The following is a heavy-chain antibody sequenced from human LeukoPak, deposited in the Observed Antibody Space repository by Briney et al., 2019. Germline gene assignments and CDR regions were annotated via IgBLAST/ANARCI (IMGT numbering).Heavy chain of an antibody. CDR1: GGTFSSYA. CDR3: ARDLEVAGATDADY. V-gene: IGHV1-69*04. D-gene: IGHD1-26*01. Sequence: GASVKVSCKASGGTFSSYAISWVRQAPGQGLEWMGRIIPILGIANYAQKFQGRVAITADKSTSTAYMELSSLRSEDTAVYYCARDLEVAGATDADYWGQGTLVTVSS. CDR2: IIPILGIA. J-gene: IGHJ4*02.